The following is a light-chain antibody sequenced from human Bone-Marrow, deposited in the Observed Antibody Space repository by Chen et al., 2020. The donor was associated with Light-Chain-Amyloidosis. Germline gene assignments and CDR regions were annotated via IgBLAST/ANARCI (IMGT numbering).Light chain of an antibody. CDR3: SSFTSSSSYV. V-gene: IGLV2-14*01. Sequence: QSALTQPASVSGSPGQSITISCTGTSGGVGTYNYVSWYQQHPGKAPKVMIYAVSNRPSGVTNRFSGSKSGNTASLTISGLQAEDEADYYCSSFTSSSSYVFGPGTKVTVL. J-gene: IGLJ1*01. CDR1: SGGVGTYNY. CDR2: AVS.